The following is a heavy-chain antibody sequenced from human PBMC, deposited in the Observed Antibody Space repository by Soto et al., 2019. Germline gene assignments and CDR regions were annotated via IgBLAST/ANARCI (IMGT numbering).Heavy chain of an antibody. D-gene: IGHD2-15*01. J-gene: IGHJ6*02. CDR3: ASSYCSGGSCYDYYYGMDV. CDR1: GGTFSSYT. V-gene: IGHV1-3*01. Sequence: ASVKVSCKASGGTFSSYTISWVRQAPGQRLEWMGWINAGNGNTKYSQKFQGRVTITRDTSASTAYMELSSLRSEDTAVYYCASSYCSGGSCYDYYYGMDVWGQGTTVTVS. CDR2: INAGNGNT.